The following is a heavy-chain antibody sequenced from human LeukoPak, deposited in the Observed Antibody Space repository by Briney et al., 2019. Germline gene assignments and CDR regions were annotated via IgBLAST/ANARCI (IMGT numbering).Heavy chain of an antibody. D-gene: IGHD6-13*01. CDR1: GYTFSSYG. Sequence: GASVKVSCKASGYTFSSYGITWVRQAPGQGLEWMGWISAYNGNTNYAQKLQGRVTMTTDTSTSTAYMELRSLRSDDTAVYYCARDPLSIAAAGILYFDYWGQGTLVTVSS. J-gene: IGHJ4*02. CDR3: ARDPLSIAAAGILYFDY. V-gene: IGHV1-18*01. CDR2: ISAYNGNT.